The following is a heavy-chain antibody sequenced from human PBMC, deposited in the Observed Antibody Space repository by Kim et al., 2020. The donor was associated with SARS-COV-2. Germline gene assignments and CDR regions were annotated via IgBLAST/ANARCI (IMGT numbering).Heavy chain of an antibody. CDR1: GFTFSSYA. CDR2: ISGTSGST. D-gene: IGHD3-10*01. J-gene: IGHJ6*02. CDR3: AKVSIFYYGSSDMDV. V-gene: IGHV3-23*01. Sequence: GGSLRLSCAASGFTFSSYAMTWVRQAPGKGLEWVSAISGTSGSTYYADSVKGRFTTFRDNSNNTLFLQMNDLRAEDTALYYCAKVSIFYYGSSDMDVWGQGTTVTVSS.